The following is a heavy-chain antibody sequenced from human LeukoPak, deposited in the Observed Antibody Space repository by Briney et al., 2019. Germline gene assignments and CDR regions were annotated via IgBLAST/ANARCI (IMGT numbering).Heavy chain of an antibody. CDR2: IYTSGST. CDR1: GGSISSYY. J-gene: IGHJ4*02. D-gene: IGHD6-19*01. Sequence: SETLSLTCTVSGGSISSYYWSWIRQPAGKGLEWIGRIYTSGSTNYNPSLKSRVTMSVDTSKNQFSLKLSSVTAADTAVYYCARDHPGEEQWLVPYYFDYWGQGTLVTVSS. V-gene: IGHV4-4*07. CDR3: ARDHPGEEQWLVPYYFDY.